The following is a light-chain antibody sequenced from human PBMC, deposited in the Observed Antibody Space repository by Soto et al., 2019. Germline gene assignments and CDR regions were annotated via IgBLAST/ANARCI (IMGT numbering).Light chain of an antibody. CDR3: CSVAGSYTRL. CDR2: DDT. CDR1: SSDLGRYDR. J-gene: IGLJ3*02. V-gene: IGLV2-11*01. Sequence: QSALTQPRSVSGSPGQSVTISCTGASSDLGRYDRVSWYQQHPGRAPKLLTYDDTRRPSGVPDRFSGSKSGNTASLIISGLQAEDEADYYCSVAGSYTRLFGGGSQLTV.